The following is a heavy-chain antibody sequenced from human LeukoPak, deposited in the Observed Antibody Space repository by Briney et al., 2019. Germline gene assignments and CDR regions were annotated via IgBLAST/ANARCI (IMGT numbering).Heavy chain of an antibody. D-gene: IGHD2-15*01. J-gene: IGHJ4*02. Sequence: SETLSLTCTVSGGSISSYYWSWIRQPPGKGLEWIGYIYYSGSTNYNPSLKSRVTISVDTSKNQFSLKLSSVTAADTAVYYCARGNTNCSGGSYEKRELDYWGQGTLVTVSS. CDR2: IYYSGST. CDR1: GGSISSYY. V-gene: IGHV4-59*01. CDR3: ARGNTNCSGGSYEKRELDY.